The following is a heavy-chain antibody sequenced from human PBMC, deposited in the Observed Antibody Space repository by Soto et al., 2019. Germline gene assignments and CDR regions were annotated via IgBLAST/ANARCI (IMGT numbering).Heavy chain of an antibody. J-gene: IGHJ5*02. D-gene: IGHD3-9*01. V-gene: IGHV4-31*03. Sequence: SETLSLTCTVSGGSISSGGYYWSWIRQHPGKGLEWIGYIYYSGSTYYNPSLKSRVTISVDTSKNQFSLKLSSVTAADTAVYYCARDLDDILTGYFPGFDPWGQGTLVTVSS. CDR2: IYYSGST. CDR3: ARDLDDILTGYFPGFDP. CDR1: GGSISSGGYY.